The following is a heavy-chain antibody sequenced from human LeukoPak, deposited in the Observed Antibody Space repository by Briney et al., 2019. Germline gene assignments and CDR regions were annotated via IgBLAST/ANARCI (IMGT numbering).Heavy chain of an antibody. CDR1: GFTFSSYW. D-gene: IGHD5-18*01. CDR3: AREGSGYSYGFLGY. V-gene: IGHV3-7*01. Sequence: GGSLRLSCAAPGFTFSSYWMSWVRQAPGKGLEWVANIKQDGSEKYYVDSVKGRFTISRDNAKNSLYLQMNSLRAEDTAVYYCAREGSGYSYGFLGYWGQGTLVTVSS. CDR2: IKQDGSEK. J-gene: IGHJ4*02.